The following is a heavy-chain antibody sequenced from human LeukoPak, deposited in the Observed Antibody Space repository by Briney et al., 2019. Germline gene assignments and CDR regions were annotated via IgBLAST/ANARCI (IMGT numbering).Heavy chain of an antibody. D-gene: IGHD6-19*01. CDR1: GVTFSFYS. CDR3: ARVAVAGTNWFDP. V-gene: IGHV3-48*01. J-gene: IGHJ5*02. CDR2: ITSSSTTI. Sequence: GGSLRLSCAASGVTFSFYSMSWVRHAPGKGLEWVSYITSSSTTIYYADSVRGRFTISRDNAKNSLYLQMNSLGAEDTAVYYCARVAVAGTNWFDPWGQETLVTVSS.